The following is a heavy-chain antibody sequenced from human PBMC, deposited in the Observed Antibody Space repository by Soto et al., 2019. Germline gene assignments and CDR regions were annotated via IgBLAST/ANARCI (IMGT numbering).Heavy chain of an antibody. J-gene: IGHJ4*02. CDR3: AKGLLNSLWAASDY. V-gene: IGHV3-23*01. D-gene: IGHD3-9*01. CDR1: GFTFSTSA. CDR2: ISGSDDTT. Sequence: GGSLRLSCAASGFTFSTSAMNWVRQAPGKGLEWVSTISGSDDTTYYADSVKGRFTISRDNSKNSLYLQMSSLRADDTAIYRCAKGLLNSLWAASDYWGQGALVTVSS.